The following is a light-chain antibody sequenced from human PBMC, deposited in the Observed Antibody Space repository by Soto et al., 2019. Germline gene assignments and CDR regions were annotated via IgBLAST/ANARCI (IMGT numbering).Light chain of an antibody. J-gene: IGKJ1*01. CDR2: DVS. Sequence: EVVLTQFPATLSLPPGDRATLSCRASLSLSSYLTWYQQKPGQAPRLLFYDVSNRATGVPDRFTSSGSGTDFTLTISSLEPEDFAVYYCQQRGDWPAFGQGTKVDIK. CDR1: LSLSSY. CDR3: QQRGDWPA. V-gene: IGKV3-11*01.